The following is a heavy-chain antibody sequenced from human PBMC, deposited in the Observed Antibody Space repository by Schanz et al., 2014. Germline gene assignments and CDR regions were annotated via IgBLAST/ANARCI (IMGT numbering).Heavy chain of an antibody. CDR2: INPSGGST. D-gene: IGHD6-19*01. Sequence: QVQLVQSGAELRKPGASVKVSCKASGYTFTSYSMHWVRQAPGQGLEWMGMINPSGGSTTYAQKFQGRVNMTTDTSTSTSYMELTSLRSDDTAVYYCARGGYSSGWYDRDIAHFDYWGQGTLVTVSS. J-gene: IGHJ4*02. V-gene: IGHV1-46*01. CDR1: GYTFTSYS. CDR3: ARGGYSSGWYDRDIAHFDY.